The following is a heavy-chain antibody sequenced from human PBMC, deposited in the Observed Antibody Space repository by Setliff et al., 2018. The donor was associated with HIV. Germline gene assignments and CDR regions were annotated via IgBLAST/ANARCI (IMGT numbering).Heavy chain of an antibody. D-gene: IGHD6-6*01. J-gene: IGHJ4*02. CDR3: ATRPRIAARPFDY. CDR2: IYISGTT. V-gene: IGHV4-4*09. CDR1: GGSISTSY. Sequence: PSETLSLTCTVSGGSISTSYWNWIRQPPGKGLEWIAYIYISGTTNYNPSLKSRVTISVDTSKNQFSLKLSSVTAADTAVYYCATRPRIAARPFDYWGQGMLVTVSS.